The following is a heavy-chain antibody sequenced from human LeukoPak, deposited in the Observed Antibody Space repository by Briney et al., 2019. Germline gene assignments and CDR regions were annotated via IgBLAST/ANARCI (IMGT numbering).Heavy chain of an antibody. V-gene: IGHV4-59*01. Sequence: SETLSLTCTVSGGSISNYYWSWIRQPPGKGLEWIGYIYYSGSTIYNPSLKSRVTISVDTSKNKVSLKLSSVTAADTAVYYCARMSTSGPFFDYWGQGTLVTVSS. J-gene: IGHJ4*02. CDR2: IYYSGST. D-gene: IGHD6-19*01. CDR3: ARMSTSGPFFDY. CDR1: GGSISNYY.